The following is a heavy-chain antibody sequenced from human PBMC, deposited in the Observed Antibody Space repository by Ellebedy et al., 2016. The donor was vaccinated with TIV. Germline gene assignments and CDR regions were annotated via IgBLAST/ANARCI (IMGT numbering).Heavy chain of an antibody. CDR3: ARGAMNAGEPWGIDY. J-gene: IGHJ4*02. Sequence: GESLKISCAASGFTVSSNYMSWVRQAPGKGLEWVSVIYSGGSTYYADSVKGRFTISRHNSKNTLYLQMNSLRAEDTAVYYCARGAMNAGEPWGIDYWGQGTLVTVSS. D-gene: IGHD3-16*01. V-gene: IGHV3-53*04. CDR2: IYSGGST. CDR1: GFTVSSNY.